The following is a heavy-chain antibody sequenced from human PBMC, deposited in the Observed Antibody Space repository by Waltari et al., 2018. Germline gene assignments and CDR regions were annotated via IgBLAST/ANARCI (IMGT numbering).Heavy chain of an antibody. Sequence: QVRLQESGPGLVKPPETLSLTCTVFASSISSGYHWGWIRQPPGKGLEWIGSIYHSGSTYYNPSLKSRVTISVDTSKNQFSLKLSSVTAADTAVYYCARDNWNPDYWGQGTLVTVSS. CDR2: IYHSGST. J-gene: IGHJ4*02. CDR3: ARDNWNPDY. D-gene: IGHD1-1*01. CDR1: ASSISSGYH. V-gene: IGHV4-38-2*02.